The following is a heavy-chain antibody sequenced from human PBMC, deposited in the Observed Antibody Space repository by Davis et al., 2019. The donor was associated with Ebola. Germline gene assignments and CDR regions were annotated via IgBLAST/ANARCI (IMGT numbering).Heavy chain of an antibody. Sequence: GESLKISCAASGFTFSSYSMNWVRQAPGKGLEWVSSISSSSSYIYYADSVKGRFTISRDNSKNTLYLQMNSLRAEDTAVYYCAKPDLYGSRFDYWGQGTLVTVSS. J-gene: IGHJ4*02. D-gene: IGHD3-10*01. CDR1: GFTFSSYS. V-gene: IGHV3-21*04. CDR3: AKPDLYGSRFDY. CDR2: ISSSSSYI.